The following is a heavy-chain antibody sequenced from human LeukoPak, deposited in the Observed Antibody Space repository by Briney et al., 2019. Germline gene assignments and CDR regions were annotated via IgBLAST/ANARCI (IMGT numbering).Heavy chain of an antibody. V-gene: IGHV5-51*01. D-gene: IGHD2-21*01. CDR2: IYPGDSDT. Sequence: GESLKISCKGSGYSFTSYWIGWVRQMPGKGLEWMGIIYPGDSDTRYSPSFQGQVTISADKSTSTAYLQWSSLKASDTAMYYCARSPQYCGGDCYYLYYFDYWGQGTLVTVSS. CDR1: GYSFTSYW. J-gene: IGHJ4*02. CDR3: ARSPQYCGGDCYYLYYFDY.